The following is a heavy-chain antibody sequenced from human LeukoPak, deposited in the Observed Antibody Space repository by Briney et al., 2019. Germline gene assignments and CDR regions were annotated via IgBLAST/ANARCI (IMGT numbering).Heavy chain of an antibody. CDR3: ARSGSYRFDY. CDR2: TYYRSKWYS. CDR1: GDSVSSDSVV. J-gene: IGHJ4*02. Sequence: SQTLSLTCAISGDSVSSDSVVWNWIRQSPSRGLEWLGRTYYRSKWYSDYAVSVKSRITINPDTSKNQFSLHLNSVTPEDTAVYYCARSGSYRFDYWGQGTLVTVSS. D-gene: IGHD1-26*01. V-gene: IGHV6-1*01.